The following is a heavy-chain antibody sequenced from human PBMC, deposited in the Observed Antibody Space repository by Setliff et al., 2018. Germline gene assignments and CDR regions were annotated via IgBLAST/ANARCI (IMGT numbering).Heavy chain of an antibody. CDR3: VREGVDSRSSTDYRYYMDV. V-gene: IGHV1-69*05. CDR2: TIPIFGTT. D-gene: IGHD3-22*01. J-gene: IGHJ6*03. Sequence: ASVKVSCKASGGTFSSYGISWVRQAPGRGLEWMGGTIPIFGTTDYAQKFQGRVTIITDESTSTAFMQLSSLRSEDTAVYYCVREGVDSRSSTDYRYYMDVWGKGTTVTVSS. CDR1: GGTFSSYG.